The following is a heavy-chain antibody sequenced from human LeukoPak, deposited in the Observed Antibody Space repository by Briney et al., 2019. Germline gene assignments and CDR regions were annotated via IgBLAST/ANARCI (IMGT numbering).Heavy chain of an antibody. V-gene: IGHV3-30*18. CDR1: GFTFSSYG. D-gene: IGHD5-24*01. Sequence: GGSLRLSCAASGFTFSSYGMHWVRQAPGKGLEWVAVISYDGSNKYYADSVKGRFTISRDNSKNTLYLQMNSLRAEDTAVYYCAKVRQGREVDYWGQGTLVTVSS. CDR2: ISYDGSNK. CDR3: AKVRQGREVDY. J-gene: IGHJ4*02.